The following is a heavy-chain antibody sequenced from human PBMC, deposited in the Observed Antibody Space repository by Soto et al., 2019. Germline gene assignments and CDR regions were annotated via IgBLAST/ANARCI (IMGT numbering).Heavy chain of an antibody. V-gene: IGHV1-18*01. CDR3: ARGRMTIDY. CDR1: GYTFTNFG. CDR2: ISAYNGNT. Sequence: QVQLVQSGAEVKKPGASVKVSCKTSGYTFTNFGLSWVRQAPGQGLEWMGWISAYNGNTNYAQNFQGRVTMTTDTSTSTAYMELRSMRSVDTAVYYCARGRMTIDYWGQGTLVNVSS. J-gene: IGHJ4*02.